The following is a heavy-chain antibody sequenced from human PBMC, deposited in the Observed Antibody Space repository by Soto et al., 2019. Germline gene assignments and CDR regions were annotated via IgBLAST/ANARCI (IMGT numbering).Heavy chain of an antibody. Sequence: GGSLRLSCGGSGFTFSRFWMSWARRAPGKGLEWVANIKEDGSETYYVDSVKGRFTISRDNAKNSVFLQMNSLRGEDTAVYYCARGRTWFAPWGQGTLVTVSS. V-gene: IGHV3-7*01. J-gene: IGHJ5*02. CDR3: ARGRTWFAP. CDR2: IKEDGSET. CDR1: GFTFSRFW.